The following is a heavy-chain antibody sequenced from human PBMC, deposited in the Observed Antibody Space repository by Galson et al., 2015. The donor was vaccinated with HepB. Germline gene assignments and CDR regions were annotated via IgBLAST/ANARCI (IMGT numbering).Heavy chain of an antibody. J-gene: IGHJ6*02. CDR3: ARDRGGYSGYDLHYYYGMDV. V-gene: IGHV3-30-3*01. D-gene: IGHD5-12*01. CDR1: GFTFSSYA. Sequence: SLRLSCAASGFTFSSYAMHWVRQAPGKGLEWVAVISYDGSNKYYADSVKGRFTISRDNSKNTLYLQMNSLRAEDTAVYYCARDRGGYSGYDLHYYYGMDVWGQGTTVTVSS. CDR2: ISYDGSNK.